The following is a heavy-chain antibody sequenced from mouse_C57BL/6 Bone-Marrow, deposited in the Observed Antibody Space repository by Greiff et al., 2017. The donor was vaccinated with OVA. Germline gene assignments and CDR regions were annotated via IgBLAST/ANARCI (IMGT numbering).Heavy chain of an antibody. CDR3: ARANSFAY. V-gene: IGHV1-82*01. Sequence: QVQLQQPGAELVRPGSSVKLSCKASGYTFTSYWMAWVKQRPGKGLEWIGRIYPGDGDTNYNGKFKGKATLTADKSSSTAYMQLSSLTSEDSAVYFCARANSFAYWGQGTLVTVSA. J-gene: IGHJ3*01. CDR2: IYPGDGDT. CDR1: GYTFTSYW.